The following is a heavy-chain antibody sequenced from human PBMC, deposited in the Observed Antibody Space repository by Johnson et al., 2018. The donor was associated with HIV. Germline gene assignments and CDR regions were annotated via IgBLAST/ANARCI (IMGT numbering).Heavy chain of an antibody. Sequence: VQLVESGGGLVQSGGSLRVFCAASGFTFSNYWMSWVRQAPGKGLEWVSGINWNGGSTGYADSVKGRFTISRDNAKNSLYLQMNSLRAEDTALYYCASPYYYDSSGYPDYYAFDIWGQGTMVTVSS. V-gene: IGHV3-20*04. J-gene: IGHJ3*02. D-gene: IGHD3-22*01. CDR2: INWNGGST. CDR1: GFTFSNYW. CDR3: ASPYYYDSSGYPDYYAFDI.